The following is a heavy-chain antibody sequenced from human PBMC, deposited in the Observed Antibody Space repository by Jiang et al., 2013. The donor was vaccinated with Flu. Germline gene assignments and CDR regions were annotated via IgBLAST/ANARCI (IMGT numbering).Heavy chain of an antibody. CDR3: VKDGRRFRQRFLEWISHWDY. CDR2: YHLMELI. Sequence: TYTMSWVRQAPGRGWSGWQLYHLMELIILCRLSEGRFTISRDNSKNTLYLEMNSLRPEDTALYHCVKDGRRFRQRFLEWISHWDYWGQGTLVTVSS. J-gene: IGHJ4*02. V-gene: IGHV3-30*18. CDR1: TYT. D-gene: IGHD3-3*01.